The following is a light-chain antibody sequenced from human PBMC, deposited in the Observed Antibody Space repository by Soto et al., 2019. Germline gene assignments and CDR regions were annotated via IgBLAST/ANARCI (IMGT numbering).Light chain of an antibody. CDR2: DDS. CDR1: NIGSKS. V-gene: IGLV3-21*02. Sequence: SYELTQPPSVSVAPGHTARITCGGNNIGSKSVHWYQQKPGQAPVLVVYDDSDRPSGISERFSGSNSGNTATLTISRVEAGDEADYYCQVWDSSSDHHVVFGGGTKLTVL. CDR3: QVWDSSSDHHVV. J-gene: IGLJ2*01.